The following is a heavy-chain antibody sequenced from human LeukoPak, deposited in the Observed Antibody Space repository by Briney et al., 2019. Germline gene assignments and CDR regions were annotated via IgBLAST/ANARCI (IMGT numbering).Heavy chain of an antibody. D-gene: IGHD4-23*01. CDR2: MYFSGST. J-gene: IGHJ4*02. CDR3: ARDGGNFDIDY. Sequence: SSETLSLTCSVSGYSLISGYYWGWIRQPPGKGLEWIGSMYFSGSTYYIPSLKSRLTISVDTSKSQFSLKLNSVTAADTAVYYCARDGGNFDIDYWGQGTLVTVSS. CDR1: GYSLISGYY. V-gene: IGHV4-38-2*02.